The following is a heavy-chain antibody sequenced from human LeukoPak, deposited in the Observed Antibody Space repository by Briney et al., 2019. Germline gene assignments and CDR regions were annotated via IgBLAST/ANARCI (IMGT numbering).Heavy chain of an antibody. CDR2: IYYSGTT. J-gene: IGHJ4*02. D-gene: IGHD1-26*01. CDR3: ARDRVGATTWLDY. CDR1: GGSISNSNYY. Sequence: SETLSLTCTVSGGSISNSNYYWGWIRQPPGKGLEWIGSIYYSGTTYYNPSLKSRVTISVDTSKSQFSLKLTSVTAADTAVYYCARDRVGATTWLDYWGQGTLVTVSS. V-gene: IGHV4-39*07.